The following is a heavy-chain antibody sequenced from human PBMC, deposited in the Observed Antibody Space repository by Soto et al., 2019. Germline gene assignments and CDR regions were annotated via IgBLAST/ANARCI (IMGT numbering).Heavy chain of an antibody. V-gene: IGHV1-3*01. J-gene: IGHJ4*02. CDR2: INAGNGNT. D-gene: IGHD6-19*01. Sequence: ASVKVSCKASGYTFTSYAMHWVRQAPGQRLEWMGWINAGNGNTKYSQKFQGRVTITRDTSASTAYMELNSLRSEDTAVYYCARGSRPSIAVAGTNDYWGQGTLVTVSS. CDR3: ARGSRPSIAVAGTNDY. CDR1: GYTFTSYA.